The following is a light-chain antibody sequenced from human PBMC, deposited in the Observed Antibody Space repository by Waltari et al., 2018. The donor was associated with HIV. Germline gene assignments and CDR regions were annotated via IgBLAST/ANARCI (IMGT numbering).Light chain of an antibody. Sequence: QSALTQPPSASGSPGQSVAISCAGTSSDVGGYDYVSWYQQHPGKAPKLLIYEVNKRPSGVPDRFFGSKAGNPALPAGFGLPAESAAEFFCSFYAGRNTFRVFRGGTKLTVL. J-gene: IGLJ3*02. V-gene: IGLV2-8*01. CDR2: EVN. CDR3: SFYAGRNTFRV. CDR1: SSDVGGYDY.